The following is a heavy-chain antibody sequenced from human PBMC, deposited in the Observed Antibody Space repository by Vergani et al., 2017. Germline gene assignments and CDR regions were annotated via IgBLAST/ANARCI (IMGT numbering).Heavy chain of an antibody. D-gene: IGHD6-13*01. CDR2: INWNSDSI. CDR1: GFTFDDYA. Sequence: EVQLVESGGGLVQPGRSLRLSCAASGFTFDDYAMHWVRQAPGNGLEWGSGINWNSDSIAYADSVKGRFTISRDNAKNSLYLQMNSLRAEDTALYYCVKDIAASGNYWYFDLWGRGTLVTVSS. CDR3: VKDIAASGNYWYFDL. V-gene: IGHV3-9*01. J-gene: IGHJ2*01.